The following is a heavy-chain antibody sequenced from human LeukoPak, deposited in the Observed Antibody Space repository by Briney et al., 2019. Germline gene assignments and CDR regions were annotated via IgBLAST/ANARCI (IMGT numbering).Heavy chain of an antibody. D-gene: IGHD4-17*01. Sequence: GGSLRLSCAASGFTFSSYGMHWVRQAPGKGLEWVAFIRYDGSNKYYADSVKGRFTISRDNSKNTLYLQMNSLRAEDTAVYYCAKDLGVFGDSCFDYWGQGTLVTVSS. CDR1: GFTFSSYG. CDR3: AKDLGVFGDSCFDY. V-gene: IGHV3-30*02. CDR2: IRYDGSNK. J-gene: IGHJ4*02.